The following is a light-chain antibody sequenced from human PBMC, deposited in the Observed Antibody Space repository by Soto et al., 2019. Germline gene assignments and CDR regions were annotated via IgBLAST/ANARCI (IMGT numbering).Light chain of an antibody. J-gene: IGLJ1*01. V-gene: IGLV2-23*01. CDR1: SSDVGSYNL. CDR2: EGS. Sequence: QSALTQPASVSGSPGQSITISCTGTSSDVGSYNLGSWYQQHPGKAPKLMIYEGSKRPSGISNRFSGSKSGNTASLTISGLQAEDEAEYYCCSYADSSRIYVFGSGTKLTVL. CDR3: CSYADSSRIYV.